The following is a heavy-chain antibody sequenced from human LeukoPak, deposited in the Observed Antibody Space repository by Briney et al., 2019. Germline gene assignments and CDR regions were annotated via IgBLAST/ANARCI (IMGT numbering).Heavy chain of an antibody. Sequence: PGGSLRLSCTTSGFTFDDFSMSWVRQAPGKGLEWVGRIRNKANSYTTEYAASVKGRFAISRDDSKNSLYLQMNSLKTEDTAVYYCARGDCIGGSCYAGAYWGQGTLVTVSS. CDR2: IRNKANSYTT. CDR3: ARGDCIGGSCYAGAY. CDR1: GFTFDDFS. V-gene: IGHV3-72*01. D-gene: IGHD2-15*01. J-gene: IGHJ4*02.